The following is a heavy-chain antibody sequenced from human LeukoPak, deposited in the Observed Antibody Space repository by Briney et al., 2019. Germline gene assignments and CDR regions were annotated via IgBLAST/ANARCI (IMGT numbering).Heavy chain of an antibody. CDR3: ARAQYCSGGSCYYFDY. Sequence: PGGSLRLSCAASGFTFSSYWMSWVRQAPGKGLERVANIKQDGSEKYYVDSVKGRFTISRDNAKNSLYLQMNSLRAEDTAVYYCARAQYCSGGSCYYFDYWGQGTLVTVSS. CDR2: IKQDGSEK. CDR1: GFTFSSYW. D-gene: IGHD2-15*01. J-gene: IGHJ4*02. V-gene: IGHV3-7*03.